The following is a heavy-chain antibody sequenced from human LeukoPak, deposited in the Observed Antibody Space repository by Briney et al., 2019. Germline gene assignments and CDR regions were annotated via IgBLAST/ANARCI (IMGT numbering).Heavy chain of an antibody. D-gene: IGHD3-3*01. Sequence: GGSLRLSCAASGFTFSSYAMSWVRQAPGKGLEWVSAISGSGGSTYYADSVKGRFTISRDNSKNTLYLQMNSLRAEDTAVYYCAKGGIRFLEWLYPTGFDPWGQGTLVTVSS. CDR1: GFTFSSYA. CDR2: ISGSGGST. V-gene: IGHV3-23*01. CDR3: AKGGIRFLEWLYPTGFDP. J-gene: IGHJ5*02.